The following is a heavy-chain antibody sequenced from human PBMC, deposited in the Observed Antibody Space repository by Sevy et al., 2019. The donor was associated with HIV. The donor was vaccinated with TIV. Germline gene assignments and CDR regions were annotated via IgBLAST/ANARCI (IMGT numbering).Heavy chain of an antibody. Sequence: SDTLSLTCTVSGGSISSGDYYWSWIRQPPGKGLEWIGYIYYSGSTYYNPSLKSRVTISVDTSKNQFSLKLSSVTAADTAVYYCAIRNCSSTSCYEGGEYYLDYWGQGTLVTVSS. D-gene: IGHD2-2*01. CDR2: IYYSGST. J-gene: IGHJ4*02. CDR3: AIRNCSSTSCYEGGEYYLDY. V-gene: IGHV4-30-4*02. CDR1: GGSISSGDYY.